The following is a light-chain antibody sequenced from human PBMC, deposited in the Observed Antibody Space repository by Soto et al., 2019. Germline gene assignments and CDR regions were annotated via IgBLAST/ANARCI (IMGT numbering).Light chain of an antibody. CDR2: EVS. V-gene: IGLV2-14*01. CDR3: SSYTARSTLV. J-gene: IGLJ3*02. CDR1: SSDVGAYTS. Sequence: QSALTQPASVSGSPGQSITISCTGSSSDVGAYTSVSWYQQHPGKAPKLMIYEVSNRPSGVSRRFSGSKSGNTASLTISGLQAEDEAHYYCSSYTARSTLVFGGGTKLTVL.